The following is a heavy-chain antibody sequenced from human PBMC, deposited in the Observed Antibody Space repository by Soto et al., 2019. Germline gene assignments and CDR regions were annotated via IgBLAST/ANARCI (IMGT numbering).Heavy chain of an antibody. V-gene: IGHV1-2*02. Sequence: GASVKVSCKASGYTFTGYYMHWVRQAPGQGLEWMGWINPNSGGTNYAQKFQGRVTMTRDTSISTAYMELSRLRSDDTAVCYCARWRRRYYYDSSGNGMDVWGQGPTVTVSS. D-gene: IGHD3-22*01. J-gene: IGHJ6*02. CDR1: GYTFTGYY. CDR3: ARWRRRYYYDSSGNGMDV. CDR2: INPNSGGT.